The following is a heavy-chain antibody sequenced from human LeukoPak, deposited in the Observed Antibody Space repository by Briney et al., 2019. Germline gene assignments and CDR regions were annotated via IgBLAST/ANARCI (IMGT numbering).Heavy chain of an antibody. D-gene: IGHD4-17*01. CDR1: GYTFTGYY. J-gene: IGHJ3*02. Sequence: ASVKVSCKASGYTFTGYYMHWVRQAPGQGLEWMGWINPNSGGTNYAQKFQGWVTMTRDTSISTAYMELSRLRSDDTAVYYCARGKMTTVTGEAFDIWGQGTMVTVSS. CDR2: INPNSGGT. CDR3: ARGKMTTVTGEAFDI. V-gene: IGHV1-2*04.